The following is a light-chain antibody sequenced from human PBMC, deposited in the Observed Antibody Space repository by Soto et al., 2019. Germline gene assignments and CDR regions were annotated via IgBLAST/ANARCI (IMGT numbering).Light chain of an antibody. CDR3: QPYNSYSCT. CDR2: DAS. CDR1: QSISSW. J-gene: IGKJ4*01. Sequence: DIPMTQSPSTLSASVGDRVTITCRASQSISSWLAWYQQKPGKAPKLLIYDASSLESGVPSRFSGSGSGTEFTLNISSLQPADFATYYCQPYNSYSCTFGGGTKVEIQ. V-gene: IGKV1-5*01.